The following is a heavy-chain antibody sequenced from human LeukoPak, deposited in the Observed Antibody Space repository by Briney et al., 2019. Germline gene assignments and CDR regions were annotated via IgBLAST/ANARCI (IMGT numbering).Heavy chain of an antibody. CDR1: GFTFSSYS. CDR2: ISSSSSTI. J-gene: IGHJ4*02. D-gene: IGHD3-22*01. V-gene: IGHV3-48*01. Sequence: GGSLRLSCAASGFTFSSYSMNWVRQAPGKGLEWVSYISSSSSTIYYADSVKGRFTISRDNAKNSPYLQMNSLRAEDTAVYYCARDQSSSLLLVGLNDYWGQGTLVTVSS. CDR3: ARDQSSSLLLVGLNDY.